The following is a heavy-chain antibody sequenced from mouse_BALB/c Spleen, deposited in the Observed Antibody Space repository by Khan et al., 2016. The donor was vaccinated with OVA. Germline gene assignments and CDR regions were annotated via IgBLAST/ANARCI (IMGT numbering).Heavy chain of an antibody. J-gene: IGHJ3*01. V-gene: IGHV5-6*01. D-gene: IGHD1-1*01. CDR3: ARVDYYYDSEGCAY. CDR1: GFTFSTYG. CDR2: ISSGGSYT. Sequence: VQLVESGGDLVKPEGSLKLSCAASGFTFSTYGMSWVRQTPDKRLEWVATISSGGSYTYYPDSVQGRFTISRDNAKNTLYLQMSSLKSEDTAMFYCARVDYYYDSEGCAYWGQGTLVTVSA.